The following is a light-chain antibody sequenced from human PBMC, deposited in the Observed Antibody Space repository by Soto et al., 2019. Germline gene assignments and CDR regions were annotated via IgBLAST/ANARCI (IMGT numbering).Light chain of an antibody. CDR3: SSYTSSSTPVV. CDR2: DVS. V-gene: IGLV2-14*01. J-gene: IGLJ2*01. Sequence: QSVLTQPASVSGSPGQSITISCTGTRSDVGGYNYVSWYQQHPGKAPNLMIYDVSNRPSGVSNRLSGSKSGNTASLTISGLQAEDDSDYYCSSYTSSSTPVVFGGVTKVTVL. CDR1: RSDVGGYNY.